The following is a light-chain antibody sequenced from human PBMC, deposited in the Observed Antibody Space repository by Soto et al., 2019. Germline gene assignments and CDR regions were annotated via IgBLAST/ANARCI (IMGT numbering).Light chain of an antibody. CDR3: QKYNSAPYT. CDR1: QAIITS. V-gene: IGKV1-5*01. CDR2: DAS. Sequence: DIPLTQSPSALSASIGDRVTITCRASQAIITSLAWYQQKPGKAPKLLIYDASVLQTGVPARFSGYASGTDFTLTITSVQPDDFATYYCQKYNSAPYTFGQGTKLEIK. J-gene: IGKJ2*01.